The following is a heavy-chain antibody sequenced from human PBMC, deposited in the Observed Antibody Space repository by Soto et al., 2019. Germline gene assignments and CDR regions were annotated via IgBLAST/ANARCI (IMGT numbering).Heavy chain of an antibody. CDR2: INHSGST. CDR1: GGSFSGYY. CDR3: ARNLVLGFDP. Sequence: QVQLQQWGAGLLKPSETLSLTCAVYGGSFSGYYWSWIRQPPGKGLEWIGEINHSGSTNYNPSLTSRVTISVDTSKNQFSLKLSSVTAADTAVYYCARNLVLGFDPWGQGTLVTVSS. V-gene: IGHV4-34*01. D-gene: IGHD6-13*01. J-gene: IGHJ5*02.